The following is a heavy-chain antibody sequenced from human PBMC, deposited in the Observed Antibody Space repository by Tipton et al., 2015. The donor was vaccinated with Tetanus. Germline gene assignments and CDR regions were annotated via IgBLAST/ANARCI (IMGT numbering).Heavy chain of an antibody. Sequence: SLRLSCAASGFTFSSYSMNWVRQAPGKGLEWVSSISSSSSYIYYADSVKGRFTISRDNAKNSLHLQMNSLRAEDTAVYYCARDSRNWGSPLDYWGQGTLVTVSS. CDR2: ISSSSSYI. J-gene: IGHJ4*02. CDR1: GFTFSSYS. V-gene: IGHV3-21*01. D-gene: IGHD7-27*01. CDR3: ARDSRNWGSPLDY.